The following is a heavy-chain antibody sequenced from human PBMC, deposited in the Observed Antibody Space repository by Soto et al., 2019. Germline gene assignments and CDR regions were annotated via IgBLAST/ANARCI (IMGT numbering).Heavy chain of an antibody. V-gene: IGHV4-34*01. CDR2: INHTGST. Sequence: SETLSLTCAVYGGSFSGYYWSWIRQPPGKGLEWIGEINHTGSTKYNPSLKSRLTISVDTSKNQFSLKMSSVTAADTAVYYCARIPYYYDSSGYSFDYWDQGTLVTVSS. CDR1: GGSFSGYY. CDR3: ARIPYYYDSSGYSFDY. D-gene: IGHD3-22*01. J-gene: IGHJ4*02.